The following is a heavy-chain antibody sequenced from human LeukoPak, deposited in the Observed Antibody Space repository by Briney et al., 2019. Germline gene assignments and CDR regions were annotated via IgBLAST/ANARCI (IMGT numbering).Heavy chain of an antibody. Sequence: GGSLRLSRAASGFPFSSYSMTWVRQAPGKGLEWVSFISSSSYIYYADSVKGRFTISRDNAKNSLYLQMNSLRAEDTAVYYCARGTMFPYYFDYWGQGTLVTVSS. J-gene: IGHJ4*02. CDR1: GFPFSSYS. V-gene: IGHV3-21*01. D-gene: IGHD3-10*02. CDR3: ARGTMFPYYFDY. CDR2: ISSSSYI.